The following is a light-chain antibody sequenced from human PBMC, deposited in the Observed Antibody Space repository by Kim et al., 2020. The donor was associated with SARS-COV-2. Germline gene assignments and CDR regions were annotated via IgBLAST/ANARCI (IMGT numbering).Light chain of an antibody. Sequence: EIMMTQSPATLSVSPGERATLSCRASQSVSSNLAWYQQKPGQAPRLLIYGASTRATGIPARFSGSGSGTEFTLTISSLQSEDFAVYYCHQYNNWLRTFGQGTKVDIK. V-gene: IGKV3-15*01. J-gene: IGKJ1*01. CDR1: QSVSSN. CDR2: GAS. CDR3: HQYNNWLRT.